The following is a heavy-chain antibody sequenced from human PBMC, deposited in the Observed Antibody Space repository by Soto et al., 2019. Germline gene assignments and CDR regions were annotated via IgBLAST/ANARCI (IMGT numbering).Heavy chain of an antibody. CDR3: ARGSGSYDY. Sequence: GGSLRLSCAPSGFTFSSYSMNWVRQAPGKGLEWVSSISSSSSYIYYADSVKGRFTNSRDNAKNSLYLQMNSLRAEDTAVYYCARGSGSYDYWGQGTLVTVSS. CDR1: GFTFSSYS. V-gene: IGHV3-21*01. J-gene: IGHJ4*02. D-gene: IGHD6-19*01. CDR2: ISSSSSYI.